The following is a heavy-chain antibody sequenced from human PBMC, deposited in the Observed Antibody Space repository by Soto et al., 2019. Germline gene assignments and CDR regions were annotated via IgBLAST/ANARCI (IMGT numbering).Heavy chain of an antibody. CDR3: AREVSGVQAFDY. CDR1: GGSISSSDW. CDR2: ISQSGST. V-gene: IGHV4-4*02. D-gene: IGHD2-21*01. J-gene: IGHJ4*02. Sequence: SETLSLTCAVSGGSISSSDWWSWVRQPPGKGLEWIGEISQSGSTNYNPSLKSRVTMSVDKSKNYFSLKLDSVSAADTAVYFCAREVSGVQAFDYWGQGTLVTVSS.